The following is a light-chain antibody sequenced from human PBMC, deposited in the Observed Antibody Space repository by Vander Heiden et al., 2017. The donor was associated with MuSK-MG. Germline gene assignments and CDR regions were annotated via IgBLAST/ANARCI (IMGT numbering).Light chain of an antibody. Sequence: QSALTQPAYVSGSPGQSITISCIGTNSDVGSYNLVSWYQQHPGKAPKLIISEGTKRPSGVSNRFSGSKSGNTASLTISGLQADDEADYYCCSYAGGSTPWVFGGGTKLTVL. CDR1: NSDVGSYNL. J-gene: IGLJ3*02. V-gene: IGLV2-23*01. CDR2: EGT. CDR3: CSYAGGSTPWV.